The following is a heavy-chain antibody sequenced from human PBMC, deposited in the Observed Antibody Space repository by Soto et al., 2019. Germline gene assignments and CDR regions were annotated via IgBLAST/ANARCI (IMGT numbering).Heavy chain of an antibody. D-gene: IGHD6-13*01. Sequence: GGSLRLSCAASVFTFSSYSMNWVRQAPGKGLEWVSSISSSSSYIYYADSVKGRFTISRDNAKNSLYLQMNSLRAEDTAVYYCARDNSPAAAGLYYYYYGMDVWGQGTTVTVSS. CDR1: VFTFSSYS. CDR2: ISSSSSYI. CDR3: ARDNSPAAAGLYYYYYGMDV. J-gene: IGHJ6*02. V-gene: IGHV3-21*01.